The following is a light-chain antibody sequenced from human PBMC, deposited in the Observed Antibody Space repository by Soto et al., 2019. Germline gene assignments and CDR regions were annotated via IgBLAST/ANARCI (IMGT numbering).Light chain of an antibody. CDR3: QKYDSAPYT. CDR2: AAS. CDR1: QGINKY. J-gene: IGKJ2*01. Sequence: DIQMTQSPSSLSASVGDRVTITCRARQGINKYLAWYQQKPGKDPNLLIYAASTLQSGVPSRFIGSGSGTDFTLTISSLQPEDVATYYCQKYDSAPYTFGQGTKLEIK. V-gene: IGKV1-27*01.